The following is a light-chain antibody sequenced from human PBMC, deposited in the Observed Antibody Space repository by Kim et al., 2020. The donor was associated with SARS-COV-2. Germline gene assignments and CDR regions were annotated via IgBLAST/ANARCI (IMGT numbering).Light chain of an antibody. CDR1: QAIGNY. J-gene: IGKJ4*01. V-gene: IGKV1-17*03. CDR3: LQHNVYPLT. CDR2: AAS. Sequence: DVQMTQSPSAMSASVGDSVTITCRASQAIGNYLVWFQQKPGKGPKRLIYAASTLESGVPSRFSGSGSGTEFTLTISSLQPEDSATYFCLQHNVYPLTFRGGTKVEIK.